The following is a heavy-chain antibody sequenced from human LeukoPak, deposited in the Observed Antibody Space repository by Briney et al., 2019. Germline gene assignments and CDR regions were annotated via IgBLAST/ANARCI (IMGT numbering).Heavy chain of an antibody. CDR3: AKDSVHHRHRVGGIGGAFDY. D-gene: IGHD1-26*01. J-gene: IGHJ4*02. V-gene: IGHV3-30*18. Sequence: GRSLRLSCAASRFIFDSYGMHWVRQAPGKGLEWVSVISHDGKTKYYADSVKGRFTISRDNSKNILYLQMNSLRVEDTAVFYCAKDSVHHRHRVGGIGGAFDYWGQGSPDAVSS. CDR1: RFIFDSYG. CDR2: ISHDGKTK.